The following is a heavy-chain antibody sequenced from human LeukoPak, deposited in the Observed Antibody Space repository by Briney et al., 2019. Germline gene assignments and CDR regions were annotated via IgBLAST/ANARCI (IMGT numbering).Heavy chain of an antibody. CDR1: GFTFSSYW. D-gene: IGHD5-18*01. Sequence: GGSLRLSCAASGFTFSSYWMHWVRQAPGKGLEWVSAISGSGGSTYYADSVKGRFTISRDNSKNTLYLQMNSLRAEDTAVYYCAKGGYSYGLGYFDYWGQGTLVTVSS. CDR2: ISGSGGST. J-gene: IGHJ4*02. V-gene: IGHV3-23*01. CDR3: AKGGYSYGLGYFDY.